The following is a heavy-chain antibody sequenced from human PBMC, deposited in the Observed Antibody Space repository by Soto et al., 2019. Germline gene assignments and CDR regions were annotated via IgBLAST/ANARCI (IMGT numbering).Heavy chain of an antibody. CDR3: ARSVFP. J-gene: IGHJ5*02. CDR2: IYYSGST. Sequence: QVQLQESGPGLVKPSQTLSLTCTVSGGSISSGGYYWSWIRQHPGKGLEWIGYIYYSGSTYYNPSLKCRLAKSVDTSKNLFSLKLRSGTAATRAVFYCARSVFPWGEGTLRAASS. V-gene: IGHV4-31*03. CDR1: GGSISSGGYY.